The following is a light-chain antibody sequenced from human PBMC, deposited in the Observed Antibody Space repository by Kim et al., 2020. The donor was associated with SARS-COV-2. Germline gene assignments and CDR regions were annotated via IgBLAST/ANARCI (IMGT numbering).Light chain of an antibody. CDR2: HVS. Sequence: SVSTGERATLSSKASQRVRSSLAWYRQKPGQVPRLLIYHVSNRATGIPARFSGSGSGTDFTLTISSLEPEDFAVYYCQQRRNWPLTFGGGTKVEI. V-gene: IGKV3-11*01. CDR1: QRVRSS. CDR3: QQRRNWPLT. J-gene: IGKJ4*01.